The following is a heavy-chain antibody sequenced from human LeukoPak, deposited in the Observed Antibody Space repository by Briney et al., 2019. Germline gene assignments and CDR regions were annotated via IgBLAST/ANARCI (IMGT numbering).Heavy chain of an antibody. CDR3: ARGRGGGSYPNWFDP. CDR2: IYYSGST. D-gene: IGHD2-15*01. Sequence: SETLSLTCTVSGGSISSSSYYWGWIRQPPGKGLEWIGSIYYSGSTYYNPSLKSRVTISVDTSKNQFSLKLSSVTAADTAVYYCARGRGGGSYPNWFDPWGQGTLVTVSS. CDR1: GGSISSSSYY. J-gene: IGHJ5*02. V-gene: IGHV4-39*07.